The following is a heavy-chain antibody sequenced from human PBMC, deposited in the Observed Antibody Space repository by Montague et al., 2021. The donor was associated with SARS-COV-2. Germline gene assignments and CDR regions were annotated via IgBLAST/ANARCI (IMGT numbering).Heavy chain of an antibody. CDR3: ARRGLSWYFDV. CDR1: GFIFRNFD. CDR2: IGTAGDT. D-gene: IGHD2/OR15-2a*01. J-gene: IGHJ2*01. Sequence: SLRLSCAASGFIFRNFDMHRVRQATGKGLEWVSAIGTAGDTFYPDSVKGRFTISRENAKNSLYLQMNSLKVGDTAVYYCARRGLSWYFDVWGRGTLVTVSS. V-gene: IGHV3-13*01.